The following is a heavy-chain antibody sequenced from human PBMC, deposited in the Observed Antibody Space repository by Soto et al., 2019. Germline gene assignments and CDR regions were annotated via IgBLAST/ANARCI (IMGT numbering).Heavy chain of an antibody. J-gene: IGHJ4*01. CDR2: IIPILGIA. CDR3: ARSVGSGYDCWDY. Sequence: QVQLVQSGAEVKKPGSSVKVSCKASGGTFSSYTISWVRQAPGQGLEWMGRIIPILGIANYAQKFQGRVTITADKSTSTAYMELSSLRSEDTAVYYCARSVGSGYDCWDYWGHGTLVTVSS. CDR1: GGTFSSYT. V-gene: IGHV1-69*02. D-gene: IGHD5-12*01.